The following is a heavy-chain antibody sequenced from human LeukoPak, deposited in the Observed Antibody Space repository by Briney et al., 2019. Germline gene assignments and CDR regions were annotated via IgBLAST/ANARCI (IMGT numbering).Heavy chain of an antibody. CDR3: ARGNRRLVSDY. Sequence: SETLSLTCTVSGGSISSYYWSWIRQPPGKGLEWIGYIYYSGSTNYNPSLKSRVTISVDTSKNQFSLKLSSVTAADTAVYYCARGNRRLVSDYWGQGTLVTVSS. CDR2: IYYSGST. V-gene: IGHV4-59*01. D-gene: IGHD3-9*01. J-gene: IGHJ4*02. CDR1: GGSISSYY.